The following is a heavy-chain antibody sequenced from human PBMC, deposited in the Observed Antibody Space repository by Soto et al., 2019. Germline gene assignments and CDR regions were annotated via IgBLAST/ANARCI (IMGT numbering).Heavy chain of an antibody. CDR1: GDIFTTYA. CDR2: IKPAIGSA. J-gene: IGHJ4*02. V-gene: IGHV1-69*01. D-gene: IGHD1-26*01. Sequence: QVQVVQSGAEVKGPGSSVKVSCKASGDIFTTYAINWVRQAPGQGLVWMGGIKPAIGSANYAPTFQGRLTITADELTATAYMDLTSLTSEDTAVYYCARGLLVGHETVDYWGQGTLVTVSS. CDR3: ARGLLVGHETVDY.